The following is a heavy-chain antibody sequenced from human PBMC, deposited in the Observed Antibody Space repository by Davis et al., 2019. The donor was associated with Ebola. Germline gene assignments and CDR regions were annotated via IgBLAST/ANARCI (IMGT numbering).Heavy chain of an antibody. CDR3: AKDPPSKWFGELLKPDYFDY. V-gene: IGHV3-23*01. CDR2: TSGSGSTT. Sequence: PGGSLRLSCAASGLTFSSYTMSCVRQAPGKGLEWVSTTSGSGSTTYYADSVKGRFTLPRDNPKNTLYLQMNSLRAEDTAVYYCAKDPPSKWFGELLKPDYFDYWGQGTLVTVSS. D-gene: IGHD3-10*01. J-gene: IGHJ4*02. CDR1: GLTFSSYT.